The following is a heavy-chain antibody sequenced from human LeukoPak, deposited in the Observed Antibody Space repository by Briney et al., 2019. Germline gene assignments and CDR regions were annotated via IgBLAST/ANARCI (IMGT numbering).Heavy chain of an antibody. CDR2: ISWNSGSI. CDR3: AKEFVGATGLFDY. V-gene: IGHV3-9*01. Sequence: GGSLRLSCAASGFTFDDYAMHWVRQAPGEGLEWVSGISWNSGSIGYADSVKGRFTISRDNAKNSLYLQMNSLRAEDTALYYCAKEFVGATGLFDYWGQGTLVTVSS. D-gene: IGHD1-26*01. J-gene: IGHJ4*02. CDR1: GFTFDDYA.